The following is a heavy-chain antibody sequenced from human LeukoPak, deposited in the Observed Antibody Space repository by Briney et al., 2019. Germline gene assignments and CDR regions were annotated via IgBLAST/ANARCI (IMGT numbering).Heavy chain of an antibody. Sequence: SETLSLTCAVYGGSFSGYYWSWIRQPPGKGLEWIGEINHSGSTNYNPSLKSRVTISVDTSKNQFSLKLSSVTAADTAVYYCARLRNYSSSWSRNYYYYMDVWGKGTTVTISS. CDR2: INHSGST. J-gene: IGHJ6*03. D-gene: IGHD6-13*01. V-gene: IGHV4-34*01. CDR3: ARLRNYSSSWSRNYYYYMDV. CDR1: GGSFSGYY.